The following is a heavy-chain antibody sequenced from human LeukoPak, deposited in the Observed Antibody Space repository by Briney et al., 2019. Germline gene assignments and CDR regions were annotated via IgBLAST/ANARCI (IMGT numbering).Heavy chain of an antibody. CDR2: IYPGDSDT. J-gene: IGHJ4*02. V-gene: IGHV5-51*03. D-gene: IGHD2-15*01. Sequence: GESLKISCKGSGYSFTSYWIGWVRQMPGKGLEWMGIIYPGDSDTRYSPSFQGQVTISADKSISTAYLQWSSLKASDTAMYYCTSLHPADYCSAGSCYTGALNYWGQGTLVTVSS. CDR1: GYSFTSYW. CDR3: TSLHPADYCSAGSCYTGALNY.